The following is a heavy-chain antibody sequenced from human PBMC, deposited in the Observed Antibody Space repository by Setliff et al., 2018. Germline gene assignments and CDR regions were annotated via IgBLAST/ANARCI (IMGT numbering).Heavy chain of an antibody. V-gene: IGHV4-4*08. D-gene: IGHD2-2*02. CDR1: GGSISSDI. J-gene: IGHJ4*02. Sequence: PSETLSLTCTVSGGSISSDIWSWIRQPPGKGLEWIGQIHTGSTNYNPSLRSRVTISVDMSKNQFSLKLNSVTAADTAVYYCARGINTVSWTPKYWGQGTQVTAS. CDR3: ARGINTVSWTPKY. CDR2: IHTGST.